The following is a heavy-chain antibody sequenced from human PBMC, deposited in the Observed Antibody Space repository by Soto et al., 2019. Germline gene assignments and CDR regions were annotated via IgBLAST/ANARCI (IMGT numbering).Heavy chain of an antibody. Sequence: SETLSLTCAVSGGSLRSATYYWSWIRQHPGKGLEWIGYFYPSGSTYYKPSLRSRVTISLDTSKNQFSLNLRSVTDADTAIYYCAREETGNDALDIWGQGTLVTVSS. V-gene: IGHV4-31*11. J-gene: IGHJ3*02. CDR3: AREETGNDALDI. CDR2: FYPSGST. CDR1: GGSLRSATYY. D-gene: IGHD1-1*01.